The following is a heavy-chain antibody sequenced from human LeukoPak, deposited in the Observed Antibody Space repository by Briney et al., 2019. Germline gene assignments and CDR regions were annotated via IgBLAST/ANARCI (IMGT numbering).Heavy chain of an antibody. V-gene: IGHV3-21*01. Sequence: GGSLRLSCAASGFTFSSYSMNWVRQAPGKGLEWVSSIGPTGTDRYYTDSVRGRFTISRDNAKNSMYLQMDSLRDEDTAVYYCATETIGRHYDYWGQGTLLTVSS. J-gene: IGHJ4*02. D-gene: IGHD1-14*01. CDR1: GFTFSSYS. CDR2: IGPTGTDR. CDR3: ATETIGRHYDY.